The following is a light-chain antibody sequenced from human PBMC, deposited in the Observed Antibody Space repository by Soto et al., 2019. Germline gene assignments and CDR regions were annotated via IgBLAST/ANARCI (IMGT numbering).Light chain of an antibody. J-gene: IGLJ1*01. Sequence: QSVLTQPPSASGSPGQSVTISCTGTSRDVGGYDYVSWYQQYPGKAPKLIIYDVTKRPSGVPDRFSGSKSGNTASLTVSGLQAEDEADYYCSSYAGSNKSVFGTGTKLTVL. CDR3: SSYAGSNKSV. CDR1: SRDVGGYDY. CDR2: DVT. V-gene: IGLV2-8*01.